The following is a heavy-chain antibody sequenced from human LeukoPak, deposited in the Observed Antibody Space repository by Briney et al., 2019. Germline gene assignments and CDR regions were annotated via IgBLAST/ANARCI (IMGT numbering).Heavy chain of an antibody. J-gene: IGHJ2*01. D-gene: IGHD2-21*01. CDR2: IYYSGST. CDR3: ARAHWALGEPPL. Sequence: PSETLSLTCTVSGGSISSSSYYWGWIRQPPWKGLEWIGSIYYSGSTYYNPSLKSRVTISVDTSKNQFSLKLSSVTAADTAVYYCARAHWALGEPPLWGRGTLVTVSS. V-gene: IGHV4-39*07. CDR1: GGSISSSSYY.